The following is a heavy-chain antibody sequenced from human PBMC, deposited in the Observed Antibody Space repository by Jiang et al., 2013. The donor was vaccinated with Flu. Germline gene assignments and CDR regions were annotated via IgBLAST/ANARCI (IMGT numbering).Heavy chain of an antibody. CDR3: VKHGGDGYNYYFDY. CDR2: VYYTGRT. CDR1: SGSVTSISYY. D-gene: IGHD5-24*01. V-gene: IGHV4-39*01. J-gene: IGHJ4*01. Sequence: GSGLVKPSETLSLTCTVSSGSVTSISYYWGWIRQPPGKGLEWIGSVYYTGRTYYNPSLKSPVSISVDTSKNQFSLKLNSVTAADTAVYYCVKHGGDGYNYYFDYWGHGTLVTVSS.